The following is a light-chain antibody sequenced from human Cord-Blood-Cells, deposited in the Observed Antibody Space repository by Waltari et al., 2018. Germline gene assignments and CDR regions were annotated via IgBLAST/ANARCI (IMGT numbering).Light chain of an antibody. CDR2: DAS. CDR3: QQYDNLPYT. V-gene: IGKV1-33*01. CDR1: QDISNY. J-gene: IGKJ2*01. Sequence: DIPMTQSPSSLSASVGDRVTITCQASQDISNYLNWYQQKPWKAPKLLIYDASNLETGVPSRFSGSGSGTDFTFTISSLQPEDIATYYCQQYDNLPYTFGQGTKLEIK.